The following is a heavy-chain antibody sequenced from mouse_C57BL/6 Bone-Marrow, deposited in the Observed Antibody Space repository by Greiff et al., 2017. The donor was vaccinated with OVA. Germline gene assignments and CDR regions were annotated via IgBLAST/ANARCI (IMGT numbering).Heavy chain of an antibody. V-gene: IGHV1-54*01. CDR3: ARWGAVVASYYAMDY. J-gene: IGHJ4*01. D-gene: IGHD1-1*01. CDR1: GYAFTNYL. Sequence: QVQLQQSGAELVRPGTSVKVSCKASGYAFTNYLIEWVKQRPGQGLEWIGVINPGSGGTNYNEKFKGKATLTADKSSSTAYMQRSSLTSEDSAVYFCARWGAVVASYYAMDYWGQGTSVTVSS. CDR2: INPGSGGT.